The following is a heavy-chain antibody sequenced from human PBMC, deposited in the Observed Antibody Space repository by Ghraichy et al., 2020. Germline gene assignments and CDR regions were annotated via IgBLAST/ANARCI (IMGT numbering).Heavy chain of an antibody. V-gene: IGHV3-7*01. Sequence: GGSPRLSCAASGFTFSSYWMSWVSQAPGKGLDWVATIRQDGSEKHYVDSVEGRFTISRDNAYDALYLQMNSLRAEDTAVYYCVRGCGRASCPYYFDSWGQGTLVTVSS. CDR2: IRQDGSEK. D-gene: IGHD2-2*01. CDR3: VRGCGRASCPYYFDS. CDR1: GFTFSSYW. J-gene: IGHJ4*02.